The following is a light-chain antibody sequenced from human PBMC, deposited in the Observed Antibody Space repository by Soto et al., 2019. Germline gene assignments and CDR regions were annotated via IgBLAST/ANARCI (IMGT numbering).Light chain of an antibody. V-gene: IGLV1-44*01. CDR2: SND. J-gene: IGLJ1*01. Sequence: QSVLTQPPSASGTPGQRVTISCSGSSSNIGSNTVNWYQQLSGTAPKLLIYSNDQRPSGVPDRFSGSKSGTSASLAISGLQSEDEAYYYCAAWDDTLNWYVFGAGTKVTVL. CDR1: SSNIGSNT. CDR3: AAWDDTLNWYV.